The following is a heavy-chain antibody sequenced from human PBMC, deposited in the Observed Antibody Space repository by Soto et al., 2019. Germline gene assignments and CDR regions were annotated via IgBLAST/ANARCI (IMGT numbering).Heavy chain of an antibody. V-gene: IGHV1-69*12. J-gene: IGHJ5*02. Sequence: QVQLVQSGAEVKKPGSSVEVSCKASGGTFSSYAISWVRQAPGQGLEWMGGIIPIFGTANYAQKFQGRVTITADDSTSTAYMELSSLRSEDTAVYYCARDLQQLTSLWDSPWGQGTLVTVSS. D-gene: IGHD6-13*01. CDR3: ARDLQQLTSLWDSP. CDR1: GGTFSSYA. CDR2: IIPIFGTA.